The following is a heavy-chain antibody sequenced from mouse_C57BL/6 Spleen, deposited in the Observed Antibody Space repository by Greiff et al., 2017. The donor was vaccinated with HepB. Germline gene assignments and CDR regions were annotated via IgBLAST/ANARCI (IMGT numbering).Heavy chain of an antibody. J-gene: IGHJ4*01. CDR2: ISDGGSYT. V-gene: IGHV5-4*01. CDR1: GFTFSSYA. CDR3: ARERDDNYAMDD. Sequence: EVMLVESGGGLVKPGGSLKLSCAASGFTFSSYAMSWVRQTPEKRLEWVATISDGGSYTYYPDNVKGRFTISRDNAKNNLYLQMSHLKSEDTAMYYCARERDDNYAMDDWGQGTSVTVSS. D-gene: IGHD2-3*01.